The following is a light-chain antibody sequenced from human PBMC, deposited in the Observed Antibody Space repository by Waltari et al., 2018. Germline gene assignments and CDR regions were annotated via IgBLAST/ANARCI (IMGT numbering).Light chain of an antibody. V-gene: IGLV3-21*04. CDR1: SIGGKA. CDR2: YDR. J-gene: IGLJ2*01. Sequence: SYVLTQPPSVSVAPGETTRITCGGTSIGGKAVHWYQQKPGQAPVLVIYYDRDRPSGIPERFSGSNYWNTATLTISRVEAGDEADYYCQVSDSSSDLVVFGGGTKLTVL. CDR3: QVSDSSSDLVV.